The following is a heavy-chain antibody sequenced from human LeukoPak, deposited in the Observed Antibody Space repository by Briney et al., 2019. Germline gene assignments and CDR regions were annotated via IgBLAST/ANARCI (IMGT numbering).Heavy chain of an antibody. CDR1: GGSFSGYY. J-gene: IGHJ6*03. D-gene: IGHD6-6*01. V-gene: IGHV4-34*01. CDR3: ARYGEYSSSSGLGYYMDV. Sequence: SETLSLTCAVYGGSFSGYYWSWIRQPPGKGLEWIGEINHSGSTNYNPSLKSRVTIPVDTSKNQFSLKLSSVTAADTAVYYCARYGEYSSSSGLGYYMDVWGKGTTVTVSS. CDR2: INHSGST.